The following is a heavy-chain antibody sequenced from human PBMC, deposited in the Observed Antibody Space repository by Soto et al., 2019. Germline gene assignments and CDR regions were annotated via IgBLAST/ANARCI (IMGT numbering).Heavy chain of an antibody. Sequence: QVQLVQSGAEVKKPGASVKVSCKASGYTFTRYGISWVRQAPGQGLEWMGWISAYNGNTNYAQKLQGRVTMTTDTATSTAYMELRSLRSDDTAVYYCARDHDFWSGYYYYYYGMDVWGQGTTVTVAS. J-gene: IGHJ6*02. V-gene: IGHV1-18*01. CDR1: GYTFTRYG. D-gene: IGHD3-3*01. CDR3: ARDHDFWSGYYYYYYGMDV. CDR2: ISAYNGNT.